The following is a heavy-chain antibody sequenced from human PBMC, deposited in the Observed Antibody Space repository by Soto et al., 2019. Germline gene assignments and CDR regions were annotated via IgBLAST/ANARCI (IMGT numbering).Heavy chain of an antibody. CDR1: GGTFSSYA. D-gene: IGHD4-17*01. Sequence: GASVKVSCKAPGGTFSSYAISWVRQAPGQGLEWMGGIIPIFGTANYAQKFQGRVTITADESTSTAYMELRSLRSEDTAVYYCARSPTVVTPKIYFDYWGQGTLVTVSS. J-gene: IGHJ4*02. CDR3: ARSPTVVTPKIYFDY. V-gene: IGHV1-69*13. CDR2: IIPIFGTA.